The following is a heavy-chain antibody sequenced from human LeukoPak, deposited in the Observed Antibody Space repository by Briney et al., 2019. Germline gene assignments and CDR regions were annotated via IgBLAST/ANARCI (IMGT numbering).Heavy chain of an antibody. V-gene: IGHV4-31*03. CDR2: IYYSGST. Sequence: NPSQTLSLTCTVSGGSISSGGYYWSWIRQHPGKGLEWIGYIYYSGSTYYNPSLESRVTISVDTSTNQFSLKLNYVTAADTAMYYCARQLRDGSYLYYFDDWGQGTLVTVSS. D-gene: IGHD1-26*01. CDR3: ARQLRDGSYLYYFDD. J-gene: IGHJ4*02. CDR1: GGSISSGGYY.